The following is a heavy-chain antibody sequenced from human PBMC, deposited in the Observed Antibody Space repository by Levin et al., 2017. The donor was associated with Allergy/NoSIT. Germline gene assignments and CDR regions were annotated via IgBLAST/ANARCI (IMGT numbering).Heavy chain of an antibody. CDR1: GFTFSSYA. CDR2: ISGGGDDT. CDR3: AKVWYNSGSHRYFDY. J-gene: IGHJ4*02. D-gene: IGHD3-22*01. V-gene: IGHV3-23*01. Sequence: AGESLKISCAASGFTFSSYAMSWVRQAPGKALEWVSAISGGGDDTYYADSVKGRFTISRDSSKNTLYLQMNSLRAEDTALYYCAKVWYNSGSHRYFDYWGQGTLVTVSS.